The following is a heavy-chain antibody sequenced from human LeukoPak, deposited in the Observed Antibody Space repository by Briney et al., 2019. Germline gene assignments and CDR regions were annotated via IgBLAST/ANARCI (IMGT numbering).Heavy chain of an antibody. CDR2: IYHRGST. V-gene: IGHV4-38-2*02. Sequence: PSETLSLTCTVSGYSISSGYYWGWIRQPPGKGLEWIGSIYHRGSTYYNPSLKSRVTISVDTSKNQFSLKLSSVTAADTAVYYCARGCGGTTGPYYFDYWGQGTLVTVSS. CDR1: GYSISSGYY. CDR3: ARGCGGTTGPYYFDY. D-gene: IGHD2-21*01. J-gene: IGHJ4*02.